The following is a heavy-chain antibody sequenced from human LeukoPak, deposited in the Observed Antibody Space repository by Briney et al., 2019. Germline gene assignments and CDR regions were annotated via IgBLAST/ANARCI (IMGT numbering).Heavy chain of an antibody. V-gene: IGHV3-30*03. Sequence: RSGRSLKLSCVGSRFTFSDYTMHWVRQAPGKGLEWVTVVSYDGSNDFYADSVKGRFTISRDNSKNTLYLQMNSLRSEDTAVYFCARDVSDYFDYWGQGILVSVSS. D-gene: IGHD5/OR15-5a*01. CDR1: RFTFSDYT. J-gene: IGHJ4*02. CDR3: ARDVSDYFDY. CDR2: VSYDGSND.